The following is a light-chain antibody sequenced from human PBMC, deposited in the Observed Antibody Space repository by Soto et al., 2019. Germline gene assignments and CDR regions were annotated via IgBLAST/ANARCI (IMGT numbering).Light chain of an antibody. Sequence: NFMLTQPHSVSESPGKTVTISCTRSSGSIASNYVQWYQQRPGSAPTTVIYEDNQRPSGVPDRFSGSIDSSSNSASLTISGLKIEDEADYYCQSYDSSNHDVFGGGTQLTVL. J-gene: IGLJ7*01. CDR1: SGSIASNY. CDR3: QSYDSSNHDV. CDR2: EDN. V-gene: IGLV6-57*03.